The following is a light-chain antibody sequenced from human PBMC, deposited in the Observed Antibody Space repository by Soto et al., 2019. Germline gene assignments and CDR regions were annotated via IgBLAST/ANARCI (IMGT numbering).Light chain of an antibody. J-gene: IGLJ2*01. V-gene: IGLV1-47*02. CDR1: SSDVGGYNY. CDR3: ATWDDTLSGVV. CDR2: SNN. Sequence: QSALTQPASVSGSPGQSITISCTGTSSDVGGYNYVSWYQQLPGTAPKLLIYSNNLRPSGVPDRFSGSKSGTSASLAISGLRSEDEADYYCATWDDTLSGVVFGGGTKVTVL.